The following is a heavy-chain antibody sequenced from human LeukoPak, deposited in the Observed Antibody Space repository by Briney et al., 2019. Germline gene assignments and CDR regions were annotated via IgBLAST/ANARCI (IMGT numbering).Heavy chain of an antibody. V-gene: IGHV3-21*04. Sequence: GGSLRLSCAASGFTFSSYSMNWVRQAPGKGLEWVPSISSSSSYIYYADSVKGRFTISRDNAKNSLYLQMNSLRAEDTAVYSCAKDRLGALLYFDSWGQGTLVTVSS. CDR1: GFTFSSYS. D-gene: IGHD1-26*01. J-gene: IGHJ4*02. CDR2: ISSSSSYI. CDR3: AKDRLGALLYFDS.